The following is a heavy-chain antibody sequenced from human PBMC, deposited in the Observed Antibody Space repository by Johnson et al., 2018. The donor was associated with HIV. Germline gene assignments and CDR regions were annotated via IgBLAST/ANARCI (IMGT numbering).Heavy chain of an antibody. V-gene: IGHV3-73*01. D-gene: IGHD5-24*01. CDR1: GFTFSSYW. CDR3: TTALRGTVTRDGYILDAFDI. J-gene: IGHJ3*02. CDR2: IRSKANSYAT. Sequence: VLLVESGGGLVQPGGSLRLSCAASGFTFSSYWMSWVRQASGKGLEWVGRIRSKANSYATAYAASVKGRFTISRDDSKNTAYLQMNSLKTEDTAVYYCTTALRGTVTRDGYILDAFDIWGQGTMVTVSS.